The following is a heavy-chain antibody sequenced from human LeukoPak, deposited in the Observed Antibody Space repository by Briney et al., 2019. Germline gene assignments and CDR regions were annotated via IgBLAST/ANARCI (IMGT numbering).Heavy chain of an antibody. CDR3: ARDANKKNYFDC. CDR1: GFTVSSSY. D-gene: IGHD2/OR15-2a*01. V-gene: IGHV3-53*01. J-gene: IGHJ4*02. CDR2: IYTDDST. Sequence: QPGGSLRLSCAASGFTVSSSYMNWVRQAPGKGLEWVSVIYTDDSTYYADSVKGRFTIYRDNSKNTLYLQTNSLRAEDTAVYYCARDANKKNYFDCWGQGTLVSVSS.